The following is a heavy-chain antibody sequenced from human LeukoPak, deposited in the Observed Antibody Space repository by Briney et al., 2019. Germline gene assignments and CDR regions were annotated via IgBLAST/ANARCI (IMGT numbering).Heavy chain of an antibody. V-gene: IGHV5-10-1*01. CDR2: VDPTDSDV. D-gene: IGHD6-13*01. Sequence: GESLKISCKGSGYSFTDYWIGWVRQMPGKGLEWMGIVDPTDSDVDYSPSFQGHVTISSDTSTSTVYLQWSSLKASDTAVYYCARRARYHSSFPLDFWGQGTQVIVSS. CDR3: ARRARYHSSFPLDF. CDR1: GYSFTDYW. J-gene: IGHJ4*02.